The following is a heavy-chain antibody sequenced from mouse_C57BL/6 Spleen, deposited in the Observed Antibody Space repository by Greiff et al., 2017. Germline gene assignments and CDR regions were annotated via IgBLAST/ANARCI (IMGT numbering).Heavy chain of an antibody. CDR1: GYTFTNYY. V-gene: IGHV1-26*01. J-gene: IGHJ4*01. CDR2: INPNNGGT. Sequence: EVQLQQSGPELVKPGASVKLSCKASGYTFTNYYMNWVKQSHGKSLEWIGDINPNNGGTSYNQKFKGKATLTVDKSSSTAYMQLRSLTSEDSAVYYCARRGYYAFGDWGQGTSVTVSS. CDR3: ARRGYYAFGD.